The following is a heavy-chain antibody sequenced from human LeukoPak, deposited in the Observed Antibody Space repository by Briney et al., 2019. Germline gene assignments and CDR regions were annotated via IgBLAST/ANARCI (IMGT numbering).Heavy chain of an antibody. Sequence: ASVKVSCKASGYTFTSYYMHWVRQAPGQGLEWMGIINPSGGSTSYAQKFQGRVTMTRDTSTSTVYMELSSLRSEDTAVYYCARGSGSYSHYYYYMDVWGKGTTVTVSS. D-gene: IGHD1-26*01. V-gene: IGHV1-46*01. J-gene: IGHJ6*03. CDR2: INPSGGST. CDR1: GYTFTSYY. CDR3: ARGSGSYSHYYYYMDV.